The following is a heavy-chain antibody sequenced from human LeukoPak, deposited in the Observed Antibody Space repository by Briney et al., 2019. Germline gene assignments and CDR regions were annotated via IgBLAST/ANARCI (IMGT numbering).Heavy chain of an antibody. Sequence: SETLSLTCSVSDGSINSDTYYWGWIRQPPGKGLEWIASIYSGGNTFYNPSLKSRVTISIDTSKKQFSLKLTSVTAADTAVYYCARDQRSLFDVWGQGSLVTVSS. D-gene: IGHD1-26*01. V-gene: IGHV4-39*07. CDR2: IYSGGNT. CDR3: ARDQRSLFDV. CDR1: DGSINSDTYY. J-gene: IGHJ4*02.